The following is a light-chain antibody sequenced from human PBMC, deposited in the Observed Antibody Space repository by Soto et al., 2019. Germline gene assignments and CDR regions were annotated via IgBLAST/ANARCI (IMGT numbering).Light chain of an antibody. CDR1: QSISSW. Sequence: DIQMTQSPSTLSASVGDRVTITCRASQSISSWLAWYQQKPGKAPKLLIYDASSLESGVPSRFSGSGSGTEFTLTISSLQPDGFATYYCQQYNSYPMATFGQGTKLEIK. J-gene: IGKJ2*01. CDR2: DAS. V-gene: IGKV1-5*01. CDR3: QQYNSYPMAT.